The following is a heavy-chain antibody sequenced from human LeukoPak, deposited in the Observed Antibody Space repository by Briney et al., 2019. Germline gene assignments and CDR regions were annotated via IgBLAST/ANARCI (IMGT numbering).Heavy chain of an antibody. J-gene: IGHJ4*02. Sequence: PSETLSLTCTVSGGSISSYYWSWIRQPPGKGLEWIGYIYYSGSTNYNPSLKSRVTISVDTSKNQFYLKLSSVTAADTAVYYCARQPYYYARYYFDYWGQGTLVTVSS. CDR3: ARQPYYYARYYFDY. V-gene: IGHV4-59*01. CDR2: IYYSGST. CDR1: GGSISSYY. D-gene: IGHD3-22*01.